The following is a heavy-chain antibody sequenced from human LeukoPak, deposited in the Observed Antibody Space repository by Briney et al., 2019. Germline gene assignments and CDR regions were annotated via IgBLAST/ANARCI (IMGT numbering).Heavy chain of an antibody. CDR3: ARGSLDYYGYYFDY. Sequence: ASVRVSCKASGGTFSSYAISWVRQAPGQGLEWMGGIIPIFGTANYAQKFQGRVTITADESTSTAYMELSSLRSEDTAVYYCARGSLDYYGYYFDYWGQGTLVTVSS. V-gene: IGHV1-69*13. D-gene: IGHD3-10*01. CDR2: IIPIFGTA. CDR1: GGTFSSYA. J-gene: IGHJ4*02.